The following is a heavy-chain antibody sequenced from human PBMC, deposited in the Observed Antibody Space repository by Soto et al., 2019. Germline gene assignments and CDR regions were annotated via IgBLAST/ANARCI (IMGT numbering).Heavy chain of an antibody. CDR1: GGTFSSCA. D-gene: IGHD6-13*01. J-gene: IGHJ6*02. V-gene: IGHV1-69*13. CDR2: IIPIFGTA. Sequence: SVKVSCKASGGTFSSCAISWVRQAPGQGLEWMGGIIPIFGTANYAQKFQGRVTITADESTSTAYMELSSLRSEDTAVYYCARDPYSSPIYYYYGMDVWGQGTTVTVSS. CDR3: ARDPYSSPIYYYYGMDV.